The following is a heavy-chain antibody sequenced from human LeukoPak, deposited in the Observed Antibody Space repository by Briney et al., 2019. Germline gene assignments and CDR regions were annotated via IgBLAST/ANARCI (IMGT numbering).Heavy chain of an antibody. V-gene: IGHV6-1*01. J-gene: IGHJ4*02. D-gene: IGHD1-26*01. CDR1: GDSVSSNSAA. CDR3: ARDPVGGSTIFDY. Sequence: SQTLLLTCAISGDSVSSNSAAWNWIRQSPSRGLEWLGRTYYRSKWYYDYAVAVKSRISINPDTSKNQFSLQLSSVTPEDTAVYYCARDPVGGSTIFDYRGQGTLVTVSS. CDR2: TYYRSKWYY.